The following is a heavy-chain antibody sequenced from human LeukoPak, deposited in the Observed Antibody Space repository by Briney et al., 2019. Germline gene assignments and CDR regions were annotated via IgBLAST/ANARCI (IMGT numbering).Heavy chain of an antibody. CDR3: ARDRGGDTAMMG. V-gene: IGHV1-2*02. CDR1: GYTFTGYY. D-gene: IGHD5-18*01. Sequence: ASVKVSCKASGYTFTGYYMHWVRQAPGQGLEWMGWINPNSGGTNYAQKFQGRVTMTTDTSTSTVYMELSNLRSEDTAVYYCARDRGGDTAMMGWGQGTLITVSS. J-gene: IGHJ4*02. CDR2: INPNSGGT.